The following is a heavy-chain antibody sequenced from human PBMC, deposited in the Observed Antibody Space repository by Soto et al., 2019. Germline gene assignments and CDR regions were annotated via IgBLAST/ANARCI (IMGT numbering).Heavy chain of an antibody. CDR2: INAGNGNT. V-gene: IGHV1-3*01. CDR1: GYTFTSYA. Sequence: ASVKVSCKASGYTFTSYAMHWVRQAPGQRLEWMGWINAGNGNTKYSQKFQGRVTITRDTSASTAYMELSSLRSEDTAVYYCARVAGYCSSTSCYSWFDPWGQGTLVTVSS. CDR3: ARVAGYCSSTSCYSWFDP. D-gene: IGHD2-2*01. J-gene: IGHJ5*02.